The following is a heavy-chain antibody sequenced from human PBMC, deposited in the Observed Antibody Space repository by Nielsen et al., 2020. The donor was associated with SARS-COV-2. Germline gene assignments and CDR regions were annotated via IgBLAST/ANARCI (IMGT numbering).Heavy chain of an antibody. CDR1: GGSVSSGSHY. V-gene: IGHV4-61*01. CDR2: MYYSGST. Sequence: SETLSLTCSVSGGSVSSGSHYWSWIRQPPGKGLEWIGYMYYSGSTNYNPSLKSRVTISIDTSKNQFSLRLRSVTAADTAVYYCARDSPFYYMDVWGKGTTVTVSS. J-gene: IGHJ6*03. CDR3: ARDSPFYYMDV.